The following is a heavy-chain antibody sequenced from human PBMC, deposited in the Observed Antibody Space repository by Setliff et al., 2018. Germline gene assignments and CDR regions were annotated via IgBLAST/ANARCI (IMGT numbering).Heavy chain of an antibody. Sequence: GASVKVSCKASGDTFSTYALSWVRQAPGQGLEWMGWIIPVLDTTDYSPKFQDRLTITADEPSRTVNMELHSLRSEDTALYYCARGVVNWAAFNIWGQGTMVTVSS. V-gene: IGHV1-69*11. CDR1: GDTFSTYA. J-gene: IGHJ3*02. D-gene: IGHD3-16*01. CDR2: IIPVLDTT. CDR3: ARGVVNWAAFNI.